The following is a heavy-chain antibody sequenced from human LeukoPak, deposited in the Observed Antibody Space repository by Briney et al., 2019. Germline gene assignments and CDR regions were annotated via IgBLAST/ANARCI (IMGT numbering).Heavy chain of an antibody. D-gene: IGHD3-10*01. CDR2: ISSGGTT. V-gene: IGHV3-23*01. J-gene: IGHJ4*02. CDR1: GFTFSSYA. Sequence: GGSLRLSCVVSGFTFSSYAVTWVRQAPGKGLEWVSFISSGGTTYYADSVKGRFTVSRDDSKNTVYLQMDSLRADDTAVYYCARDYAGSPDQWGRGTLITVSS. CDR3: ARDYAGSPDQ.